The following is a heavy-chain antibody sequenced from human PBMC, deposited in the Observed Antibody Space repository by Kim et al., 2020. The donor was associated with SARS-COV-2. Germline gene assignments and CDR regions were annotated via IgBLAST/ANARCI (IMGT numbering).Heavy chain of an antibody. Sequence: GGSLRLSCAASGFTFRSTYMGWVRQAPGKGLEWVATIKEDGSRKYYMDSVTGRFTISRDNAKNLLFIEVNNLRVEDTAVYRCVRVEDHSISAWGQGTLVIVSS. CDR1: GFTFRSTY. J-gene: IGHJ5*02. CDR3: VRVEDHSISA. D-gene: IGHD2-2*01. V-gene: IGHV3-7*04. CDR2: IKEDGSRK.